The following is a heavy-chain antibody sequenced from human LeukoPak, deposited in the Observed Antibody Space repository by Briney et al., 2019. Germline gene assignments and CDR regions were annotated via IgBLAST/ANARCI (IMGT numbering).Heavy chain of an antibody. CDR2: INPSGGST. Sequence: ASVKVSCKTSGYTFTSYYMHWVRQAPGQGLEWMGIINPSGGSTSYAQKFQGRVTMTRDMPTSTVYMELSSLRSEDTAVYYCARDSEDTTMGPGYWGQGTLVTVSS. D-gene: IGHD5-18*01. V-gene: IGHV1-46*01. CDR1: GYTFTSYY. J-gene: IGHJ4*02. CDR3: ARDSEDTTMGPGY.